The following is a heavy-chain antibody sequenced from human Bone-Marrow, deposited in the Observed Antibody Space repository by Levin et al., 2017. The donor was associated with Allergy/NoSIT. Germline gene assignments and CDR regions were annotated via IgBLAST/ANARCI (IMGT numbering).Heavy chain of an antibody. V-gene: IGHV3-23*01. CDR2: ISGSAGST. Sequence: GGSLRLSCAASGFSFSTYAMTWVRQAPGKGLEWVSRISGSAGSTYYADSVKGRFTISRDNSKNTVFLQMNSLRAEDTAVYYCAKNPDWGSGYIYFDYWGQGTLVTVSS. J-gene: IGHJ4*02. D-gene: IGHD5-12*01. CDR1: GFSFSTYA. CDR3: AKNPDWGSGYIYFDY.